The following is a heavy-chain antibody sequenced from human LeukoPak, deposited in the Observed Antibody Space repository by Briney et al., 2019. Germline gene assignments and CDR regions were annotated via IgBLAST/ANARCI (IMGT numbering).Heavy chain of an antibody. V-gene: IGHV4-39*07. CDR3: ARYYGDYGGYHSYGMDV. Sequence: SETLFLTCTVSGGSISSSSFYWGWIRQTPGKGLEWIGSIYYTGSTYYNPSLKSRVAISVDTSKNQFSLKLSSVTAADTAVYYCARYYGDYGGYHSYGMDVWGQGTTVTVSS. CDR2: IYYTGST. CDR1: GGSISSSSFY. D-gene: IGHD4-17*01. J-gene: IGHJ6*02.